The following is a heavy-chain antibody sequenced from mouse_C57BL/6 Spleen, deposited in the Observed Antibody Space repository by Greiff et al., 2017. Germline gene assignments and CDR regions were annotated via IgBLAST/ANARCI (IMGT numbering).Heavy chain of an antibody. J-gene: IGHJ2*01. D-gene: IGHD1-1*01. CDR1: GYTFTSYW. CDR3: AITTVVATGFDY. CDR2: IYPGSGST. Sequence: LQESGAELVKPGASVKMSCKASGYTFTSYWITWVKQRPGQGLEWSGDIYPGSGSTNYNEKFKSKATLTVDTSTSTAYMQLSSLTSEDSAVYYCAITTVVATGFDYWGQGTTLTVSS. V-gene: IGHV1-55*01.